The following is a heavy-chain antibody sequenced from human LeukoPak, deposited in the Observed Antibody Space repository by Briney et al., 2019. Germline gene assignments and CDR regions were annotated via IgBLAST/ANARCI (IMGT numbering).Heavy chain of an antibody. CDR1: GVSFSGYY. D-gene: IGHD1-14*01. J-gene: IGHJ6*02. Sequence: SATLSLTCAGYGVSFSGYYWSWLRQPPGKGLEWVGEIKHSGSTNYNPSLKSRVPITVDTHKNHFPLKQNPVPAADPAVSYCARDNLYFYYRMDVWGQGTGVSVSS. CDR3: ARDNLYFYYRMDV. V-gene: IGHV4-34*01. CDR2: IKHSGST.